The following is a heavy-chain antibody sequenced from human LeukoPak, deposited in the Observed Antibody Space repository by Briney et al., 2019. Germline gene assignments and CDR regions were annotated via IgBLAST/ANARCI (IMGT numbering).Heavy chain of an antibody. CDR1: GYTFTSYG. D-gene: IGHD4-17*01. J-gene: IGHJ6*02. CDR2: ISAYNGNT. CDR3: ARVTKYGHYYYAMDV. V-gene: IGHV1-18*01. Sequence: GASVKVSCKASGYTFTSYGISWVRQAPGQGLEWMGWISAYNGNTNYAQKLQGRVTMTTDTSTSTAYMELRSLRSDDTAVYYCARVTKYGHYYYAMDVWGQGTSVTVSS.